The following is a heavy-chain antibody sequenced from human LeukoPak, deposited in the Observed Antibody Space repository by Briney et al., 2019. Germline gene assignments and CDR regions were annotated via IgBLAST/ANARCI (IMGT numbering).Heavy chain of an antibody. CDR2: IIPIFGTA. CDR3: ARENYYDSSGYSLDY. V-gene: IGHV1-69*05. Sequence: SVKVSCKASGGTFSSYAISWVRQAPGRGLEWMGRIIPIFGTANYAQKFQGRVTITTDESTSTAYMELSSLRSEDTAVYYCARENYYDSSGYSLDYWGQGTLVTVSS. D-gene: IGHD3-22*01. J-gene: IGHJ4*02. CDR1: GGTFSSYA.